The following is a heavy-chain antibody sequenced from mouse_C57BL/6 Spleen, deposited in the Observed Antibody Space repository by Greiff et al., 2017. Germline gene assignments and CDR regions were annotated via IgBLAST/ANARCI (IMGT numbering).Heavy chain of an antibody. J-gene: IGHJ2*01. CDR3: ARGTVVSTGDY. CDR1: GYTFTSYW. V-gene: IGHV1-61*01. Sequence: QVHVKQPGAELVRPGSSVKLSCKASGYTFTSYWMDWVKQRPGQGLEWIGNIYPSDSETHYNQKFKDKATLTVDKSSSTAYMQLSSLTSEDSAVYYCARGTVVSTGDYWGQGTTLTVSS. D-gene: IGHD1-1*01. CDR2: IYPSDSET.